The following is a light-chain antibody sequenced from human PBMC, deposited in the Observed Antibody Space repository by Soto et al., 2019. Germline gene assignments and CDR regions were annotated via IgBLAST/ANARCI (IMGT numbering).Light chain of an antibody. J-gene: IGKJ1*01. V-gene: IGKV1-5*03. CDR1: QSISSW. Sequence: DIQMTQSPSTLCASVGDRVTISCRASQSISSWLAWYQQKPGKAPKLRIYTASSLESGVPQRFSGSGSGTEFTLTISSLQTEDFSTYYCQQYQSYWTFGQGTKVDIK. CDR3: QQYQSYWT. CDR2: TAS.